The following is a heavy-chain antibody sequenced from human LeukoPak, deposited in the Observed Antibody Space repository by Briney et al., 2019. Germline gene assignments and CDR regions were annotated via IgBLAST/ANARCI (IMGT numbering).Heavy chain of an antibody. CDR1: GESFSEYF. J-gene: IGHJ5*02. CDR2: INHSGGT. Sequence: PSETLSLTCAVYGESFSEYFWCWIRPPPGKGLEWIGQINHSGGTNYPPSLKTRVTISLDTSKNQVSLHLRSVRAADTAVYFWGFGEAVRGYALDPWGQGALVAVSS. D-gene: IGHD5-12*01. V-gene: IGHV4-34*01. CDR3: GFGEAVRGYALDP.